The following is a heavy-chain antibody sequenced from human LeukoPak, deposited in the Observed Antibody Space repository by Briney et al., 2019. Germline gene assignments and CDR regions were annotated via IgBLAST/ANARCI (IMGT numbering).Heavy chain of an antibody. CDR2: INSNERNK. Sequence: GGSLTLSCVASGFTFSSYAMHWVRQAPGKGLEYFSVINSNERNKYYVNSVKGRFTISRDNSKNTLYLQMGSLRPEDTGVYFCAREPALGDLDYWGQGTLVTVSS. D-gene: IGHD4-17*01. CDR3: AREPALGDLDY. J-gene: IGHJ4*02. V-gene: IGHV3-64*01. CDR1: GFTFSSYA.